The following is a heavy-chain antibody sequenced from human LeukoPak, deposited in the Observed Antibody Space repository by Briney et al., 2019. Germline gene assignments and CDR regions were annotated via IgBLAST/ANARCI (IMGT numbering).Heavy chain of an antibody. CDR3: AKESPYYYDSSDFFPPDY. CDR1: GFTFNNYA. J-gene: IGHJ4*02. CDR2: ISGSDAGT. V-gene: IGHV3-23*01. Sequence: GGSLRLSCAASGFTFNNYAMSWVRQAPGKGLEWVSAISGSDAGTYYADSVKGRFTISRDNSKNTLYLQMNSLRAEDAAVYYCAKESPYYYDSSDFFPPDYWGQGTLVTVSS. D-gene: IGHD3-22*01.